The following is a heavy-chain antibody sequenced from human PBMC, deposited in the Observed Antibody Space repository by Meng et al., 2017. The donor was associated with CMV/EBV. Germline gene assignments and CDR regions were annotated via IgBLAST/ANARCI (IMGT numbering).Heavy chain of an antibody. CDR2: IKSKTDGGTT. Sequence: GGSLRLSCAASGFTFSNAWMSWVRQAPGKGLEWVGRIKSKTDGGTTDYAAPVKGRFTISRDDSKNTLYLQMNSLKTEDTAVYYCARDSQYYDILTGYSRFYAFDIWGQGTMVTVSS. V-gene: IGHV3-15*01. CDR1: GFTFSNAW. CDR3: ARDSQYYDILTGYSRFYAFDI. J-gene: IGHJ3*02. D-gene: IGHD3-9*01.